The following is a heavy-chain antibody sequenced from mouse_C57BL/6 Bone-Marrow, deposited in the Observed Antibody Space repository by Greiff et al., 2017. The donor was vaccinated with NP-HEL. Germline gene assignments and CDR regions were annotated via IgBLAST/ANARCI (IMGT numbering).Heavy chain of an antibody. CDR1: GYPFTSYW. Sequence: QVQLQQLGTELVKPGAPVKLSCKALGYPFTSYWMHWVKQRLGQGLEWFGNINPSNGGTNYNEKSKGRATLTVEKSSSTAYMQLSSLTSEESAVYYCAKVGGTGTGGNYFDYWGQGTTLTVSS. V-gene: IGHV1-53*01. CDR3: AKVGGTGTGGNYFDY. J-gene: IGHJ2*01. D-gene: IGHD4-1*01. CDR2: INPSNGGT.